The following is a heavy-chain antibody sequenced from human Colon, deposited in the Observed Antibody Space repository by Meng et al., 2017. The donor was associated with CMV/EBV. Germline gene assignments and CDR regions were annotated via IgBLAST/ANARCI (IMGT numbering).Heavy chain of an antibody. D-gene: IGHD4-23*01. J-gene: IGHJ4*02. Sequence: SGGSLSSGGYYWSWIRQHPGKGLEWIGYIYYSGSTYYNPSLKSRVTISVDTSKNQFSLKLSSVTAADTAVYYCARAQYDYGGNSLDYWGQGTLVTVSS. CDR3: ARAQYDYGGNSLDY. CDR2: IYYSGST. V-gene: IGHV4-31*02. CDR1: GGSLSSGGYY.